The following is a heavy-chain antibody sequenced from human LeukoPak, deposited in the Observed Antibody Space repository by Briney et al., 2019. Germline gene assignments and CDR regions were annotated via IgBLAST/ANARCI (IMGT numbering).Heavy chain of an antibody. CDR2: IYYSGST. V-gene: IGHV4-61*01. D-gene: IGHD3-22*01. CDR1: GGSVSSGSYY. CDR3: ARAFSGYLDYIDY. J-gene: IGHJ4*02. Sequence: SETLSLTCTVSGGSVSSGSYYWSWIRQPPGKGLEWIGYIYYSGSTNYNPFLKSRVTISVDTSKNQFSLKLSSVTAADTAVYYCARAFSGYLDYIDYWGQGTLVTVSS.